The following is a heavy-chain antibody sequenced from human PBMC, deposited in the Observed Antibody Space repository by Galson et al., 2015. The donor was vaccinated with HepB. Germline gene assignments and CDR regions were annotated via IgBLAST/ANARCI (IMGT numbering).Heavy chain of an antibody. J-gene: IGHJ4*02. CDR2: TFYRSMWTN. CDR3: TRDLSMRFDY. CDR1: GDSVSSNSAA. D-gene: IGHD2/OR15-2a*01. V-gene: IGHV6-1*01. Sequence: CAISGDSVSSNSAAWNWNRQSPSRGLEWLGRTFYRSMWTNDYAIFVSGRITINPDTSENQFSLQLNSVTPEDTAVYYCTRDLSMRFDYWGQGTMVTVSS.